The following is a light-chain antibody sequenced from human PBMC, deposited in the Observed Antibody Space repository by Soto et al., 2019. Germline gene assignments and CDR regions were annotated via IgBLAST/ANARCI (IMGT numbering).Light chain of an antibody. Sequence: DIQMTQSPSTLSGSVGDRVTITCRASQTISSWLAWYQQKPGKAPKLLIYKASTLKSGVPSRFSGSGSGTEFTRTISILQPDDFATYYCQQYNSYSEAFGQGTKVELK. CDR1: QTISSW. J-gene: IGKJ1*01. V-gene: IGKV1-5*03. CDR2: KAS. CDR3: QQYNSYSEA.